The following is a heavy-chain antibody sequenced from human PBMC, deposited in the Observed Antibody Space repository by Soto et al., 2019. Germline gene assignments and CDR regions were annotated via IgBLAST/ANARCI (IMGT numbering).Heavy chain of an antibody. CDR1: GGTLNSYA. D-gene: IGHD3-10*01. V-gene: IGHV1-69*01. CDR2: IIPIFGTA. J-gene: IGHJ6*02. CDR3: ARDGVMVRGVIISSSYYYGMDV. Sequence: SCEDSGGTLNSYAISWVRQANGPGLEWMGGIIPIFGTANYAQKFQGRVTITADESTSTAYMELSSLRSEDTAVYYCARDGVMVRGVIISSSYYYGMDVCGQGTIVT.